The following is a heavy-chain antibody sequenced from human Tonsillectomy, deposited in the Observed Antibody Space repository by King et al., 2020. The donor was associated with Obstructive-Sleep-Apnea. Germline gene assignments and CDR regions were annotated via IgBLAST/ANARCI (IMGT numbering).Heavy chain of an antibody. CDR3: AKVCSSTSINDY. Sequence: VQLVESGGGLVQPGGSLRLSCASSGFTFSSYVMSWVRQAPGKGLEWVSGISGSGGSTNYADSVKGRFTISRDNSKNTLYLQMNSLRAEDTAVYYCAKVCSSTSINDYWGQGTLVTVSS. J-gene: IGHJ4*02. CDR2: ISGSGGST. D-gene: IGHD2-2*01. CDR1: GFTFSSYV. V-gene: IGHV3-23*04.